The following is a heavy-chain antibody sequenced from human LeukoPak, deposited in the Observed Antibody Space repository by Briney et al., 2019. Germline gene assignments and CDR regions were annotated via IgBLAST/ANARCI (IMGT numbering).Heavy chain of an antibody. Sequence: PSETLSLTCTVSGGSISSSSYYWGWIREPPGKGLEGIGSIYYSGSTYYNPSLKSRVTISVDTSKNQFSLKLSSVTAADTAVYYCARLPRNYYGSGSYLDYWGQGTLVTVSS. CDR3: ARLPRNYYGSGSYLDY. CDR1: GGSISSSSYY. J-gene: IGHJ4*02. CDR2: IYYSGST. D-gene: IGHD3-10*01. V-gene: IGHV4-39*01.